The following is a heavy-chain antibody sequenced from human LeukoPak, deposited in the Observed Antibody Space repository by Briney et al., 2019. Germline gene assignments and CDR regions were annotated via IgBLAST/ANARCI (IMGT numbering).Heavy chain of an antibody. CDR1: GYTFTGYY. J-gene: IGHJ4*02. V-gene: IGHV1-2*02. CDR2: INPNSGGT. Sequence: GASVKVSCKASGYTFTGYYMHWVRQAPGQGLEWRGWINPNSGGTNYAQKFQGRVTMTRDTSISTAYMELSRLRSDDTAVYYCARVNHYYDSSGYPEYWGRGTLVTVSS. CDR3: ARVNHYYDSSGYPEY. D-gene: IGHD3-22*01.